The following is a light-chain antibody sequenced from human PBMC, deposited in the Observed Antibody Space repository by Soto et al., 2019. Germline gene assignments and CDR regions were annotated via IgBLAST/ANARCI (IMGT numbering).Light chain of an antibody. J-gene: IGKJ3*01. V-gene: IGKV1-39*01. CDR2: AAS. CDR3: QQSYSTPFT. CDR1: QSISNY. Sequence: DIQMTQSPSSLSASVGDSVTITCRASQSISNYLNWYQQQPGKAPKLLVYAASSLQSGVPSRFSGSGSGTDFTLTISSLQPEDVATYYCQQSYSTPFTFGPGTNVDI.